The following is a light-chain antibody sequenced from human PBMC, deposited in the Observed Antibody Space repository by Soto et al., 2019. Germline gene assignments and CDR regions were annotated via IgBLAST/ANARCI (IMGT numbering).Light chain of an antibody. J-gene: IGKJ1*01. CDR3: QQYNEWRT. CDR1: QSVSNK. CDR2: GAS. V-gene: IGKV3-15*01. Sequence: EIVMTQSPATLSVSPGGRASLSCRASQSVSNKLAWYQQKPGQAPRLLIYGASTRATGLPARFSGSGSGTEFTLTITSLQSEDFAVYYCQQYNEWRTFGQGTKVDI.